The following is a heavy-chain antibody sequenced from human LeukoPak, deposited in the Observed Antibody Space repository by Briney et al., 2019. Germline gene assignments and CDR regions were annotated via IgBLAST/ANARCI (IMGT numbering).Heavy chain of an antibody. CDR2: MNPNSGNT. D-gene: IGHD2-15*01. Sequence: ASVKVSCKASGYTFTSYDINWVRQATGQGLEWMGWMNPNSGNTGYAQKFQGRVTITRNTSISTAYMELSSLRSEDTAVYYCARDYCSGGSCWNHDAFDIWGQGTMVTVSS. CDR1: GYTFTSYD. J-gene: IGHJ3*02. CDR3: ARDYCSGGSCWNHDAFDI. V-gene: IGHV1-8*03.